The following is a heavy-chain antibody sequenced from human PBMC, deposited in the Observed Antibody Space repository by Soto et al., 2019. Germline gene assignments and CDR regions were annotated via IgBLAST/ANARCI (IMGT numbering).Heavy chain of an antibody. CDR1: GFTFKNYA. V-gene: IGHV3-23*01. J-gene: IGHJ6*02. CDR3: ATSEWPLRIYYFAMDA. D-gene: IGHD3-3*01. Sequence: VQVLDSGGGLVQPGGSLRLTCVASGFTFKNYAMTWVRQAPGKGLEWVSSIGHDNKTYFGDSVKGRFTISRDNSKKEVYLQMDSLRVDDTAVYFCATSEWPLRIYYFAMDAWGPGTTVSVSS. CDR2: IGHDNKT.